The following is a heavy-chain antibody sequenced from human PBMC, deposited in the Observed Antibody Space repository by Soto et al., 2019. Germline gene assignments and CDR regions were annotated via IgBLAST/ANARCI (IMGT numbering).Heavy chain of an antibody. CDR1: GGSISSGGYY. CDR2: IYYSGST. J-gene: IGHJ3*02. CDR3: ARAGVSTAMVSFHITPGAFDI. D-gene: IGHD5-18*01. V-gene: IGHV4-31*03. Sequence: PSETLSLTCTVSGGSISSGGYYWSWIRQHPGKGLEWIGYIYYSGSTYYNPSLKGRVTISVDTSKNQFSLKLSSVTAADTAVYYCARAGVSTAMVSFHITPGAFDIWGQGTMVTVSS.